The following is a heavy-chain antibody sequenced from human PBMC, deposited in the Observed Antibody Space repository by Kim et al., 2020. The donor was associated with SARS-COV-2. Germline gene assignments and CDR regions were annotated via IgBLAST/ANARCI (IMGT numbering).Heavy chain of an antibody. V-gene: IGHV3-64D*09. J-gene: IGHJ2*01. Sequence: GGSLRLSCSASGFTFTNHVMVWVRQAPGKGLEYLSAINKDGTSTYYSDSVKGRLTISRDNSKNTVFLQMSSLRPDDTAVYFCVKETSGDYVWYFYLLGRGPQVTVSS. CDR2: INKDGTST. D-gene: IGHD4-17*01. CDR1: GFTFTNHV. CDR3: VKETSGDYVWYFYL.